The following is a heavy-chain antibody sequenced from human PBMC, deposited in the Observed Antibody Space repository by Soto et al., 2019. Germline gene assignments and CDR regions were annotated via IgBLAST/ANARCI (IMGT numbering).Heavy chain of an antibody. CDR1: GTSISSYY. D-gene: IGHD2-8*01. V-gene: IGHV4-59*01. Sequence: NPSETLSLTCTVSGTSISSYYRSWIRQPPGKGLEWIANIHYSGTTNYNPSLASRVTLSVDTSKNQFSLKMTSVTAADRAMYFCARYNSYAIDYWGRGTLVTVSS. CDR2: IHYSGTT. CDR3: ARYNSYAIDY. J-gene: IGHJ4*02.